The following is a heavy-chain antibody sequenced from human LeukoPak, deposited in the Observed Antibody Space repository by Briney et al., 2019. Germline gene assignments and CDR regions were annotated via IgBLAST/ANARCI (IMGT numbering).Heavy chain of an antibody. V-gene: IGHV5-51*01. D-gene: IGHD6-13*01. CDR2: IYPGDSDT. CDR1: GYSFTSYW. CDR3: ARQWTPGIAAAGFDY. J-gene: IGHJ4*02. Sequence: GESLKISRKGSGYSFTSYWIGWVRQMPGKGLEWMGIIYPGDSDTRYSPSFQGQVTISADKSISTAYLQWSSLKASDTAMYYCARQWTPGIAAAGFDYWGQGTLVTVSS.